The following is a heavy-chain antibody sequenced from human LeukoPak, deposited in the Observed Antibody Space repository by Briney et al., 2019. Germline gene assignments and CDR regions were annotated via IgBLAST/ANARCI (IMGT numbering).Heavy chain of an antibody. CDR1: GYSISSGYY. V-gene: IGHV4-61*01. CDR2: IYYSGST. CDR3: ARTYYYYYYYMDV. J-gene: IGHJ6*03. Sequence: SETLSLTCTVSGYSISSGYYWGWIRQPPGKGLEWIGYIYYSGSTNYNPSLKSRVTISVDTSKNQFSLKLSSVTAADTAVYYCARTYYYYYYYMDVWGKGTTVTVSS.